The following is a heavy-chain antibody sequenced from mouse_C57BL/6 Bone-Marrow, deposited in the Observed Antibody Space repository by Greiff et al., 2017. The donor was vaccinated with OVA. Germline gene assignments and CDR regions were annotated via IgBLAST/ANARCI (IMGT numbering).Heavy chain of an antibody. D-gene: IGHD4-1*01. CDR3: ARGATTGTEAC. CDR1: GYASSSYW. J-gene: IGHJ3*01. Sequence: LQESGAELVKPGASVKISCKASGYASSSYWMNWVKQRPGKGLEWIGQIYPGDGDTNYNGKSKGKATLTADKSSSTAYMQLISLTSEASAVYVCARGATTGTEACWGQGTLVT. CDR2: IYPGDGDT. V-gene: IGHV1-80*01.